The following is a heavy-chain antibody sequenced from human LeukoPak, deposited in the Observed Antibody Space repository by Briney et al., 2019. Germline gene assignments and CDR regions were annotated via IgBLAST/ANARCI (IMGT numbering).Heavy chain of an antibody. D-gene: IGHD6-25*01. CDR3: ARRSAAKDAFDI. Sequence: GGSLRLSCAASGFTFSSYSMNWVRQAPGKGLVWVSRINSDGSSTSYADSVKGRFTISRDNAKNTLYLQMNSLRAEDTAVYYCARRSAAKDAFDIWGQGAMVTVSS. CDR1: GFTFSSYS. V-gene: IGHV3-74*01. J-gene: IGHJ3*02. CDR2: INSDGSST.